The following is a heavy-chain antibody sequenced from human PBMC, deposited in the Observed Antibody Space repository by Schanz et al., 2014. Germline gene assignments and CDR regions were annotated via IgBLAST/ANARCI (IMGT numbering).Heavy chain of an antibody. D-gene: IGHD5-12*01. J-gene: IGHJ4*02. CDR1: GFTFDDYT. CDR3: AKNRAGGYESFLDS. Sequence: EVQLVEPGGVVVQPGGSLRLSCAGSGFTFDDYTMHWVRQPPGKGLEWVSLVTWDGGYTYYADSVKGRFTISRDNSKNSLYLQMDSLRSEDTALYYCAKNRAGGYESFLDSWGQGTLXTVSS. CDR2: VTWDGGYT. V-gene: IGHV3-43*01.